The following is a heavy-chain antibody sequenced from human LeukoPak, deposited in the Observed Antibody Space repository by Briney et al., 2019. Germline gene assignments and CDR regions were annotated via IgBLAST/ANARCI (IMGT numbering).Heavy chain of an antibody. CDR2: ISGSGGST. D-gene: IGHD3-10*01. V-gene: IGHV3-23*01. CDR1: GFTFSSYA. J-gene: IGHJ4*02. CDR3: ATRDWFGELLVDY. Sequence: GGSLRLSCAASGFTFSSYAMSWVRQAPGKGLEWVSAISGSGGSTYYADSVKGRFTISRDNARNSLYLQMNSLRAEDTAVYYCATRDWFGELLVDYWGQGTLVTVSS.